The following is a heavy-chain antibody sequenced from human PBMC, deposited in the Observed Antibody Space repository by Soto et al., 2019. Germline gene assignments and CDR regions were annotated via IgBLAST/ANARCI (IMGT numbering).Heavy chain of an antibody. CDR1: GGSISSSSYY. V-gene: IGHV4-39*01. D-gene: IGHD3-3*01. J-gene: IGHJ4*02. CDR2: IYYSGST. Sequence: LSLTCTVSGGSISSSSYYWGWIRQPPGKGLEWIGSIYYSGSTYYNPSLKSRVTISVDTSKNQFSLKLSSVTAADTAVYYCARRPYDFWSGYYLYFDYWGQGTPVTVSS. CDR3: ARRPYDFWSGYYLYFDY.